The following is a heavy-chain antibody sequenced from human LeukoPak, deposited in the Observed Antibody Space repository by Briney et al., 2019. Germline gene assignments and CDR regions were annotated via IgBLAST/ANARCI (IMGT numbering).Heavy chain of an antibody. CDR2: ISATGDST. D-gene: IGHD5-18*01. CDR3: ARAKVGYSYGVTDY. V-gene: IGHV3-23*01. CDR1: KFTFSSFA. J-gene: IGHJ4*02. Sequence: GGSLGLSCAASKFTFSSFAMSWVRQAPGRGLEWVSGISATGDSTYYADSVKGRFTISRDNSKNTLYLQMNSLRAEDTAVYYCARAKVGYSYGVTDYWGQGTLVTVSS.